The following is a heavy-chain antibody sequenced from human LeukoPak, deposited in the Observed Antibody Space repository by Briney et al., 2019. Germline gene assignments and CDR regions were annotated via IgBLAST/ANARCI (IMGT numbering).Heavy chain of an antibody. V-gene: IGHV3-21*01. Sequence: GGSLRLSCAASGFTFSSYSMNWVRQAPGKGLEWVSSISSRSSYIYYADSVKGRFTISRDNAKNSLYLQMNSLRAEDTAVYYCARIDFWMGMDVWGKGTTVTVSS. D-gene: IGHD3-3*01. CDR3: ARIDFWMGMDV. CDR2: ISSRSSYI. J-gene: IGHJ6*04. CDR1: GFTFSSYS.